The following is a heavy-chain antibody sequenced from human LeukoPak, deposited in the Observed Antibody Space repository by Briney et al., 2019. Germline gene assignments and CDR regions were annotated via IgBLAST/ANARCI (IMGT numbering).Heavy chain of an antibody. CDR1: GFTFSSHG. V-gene: IGHV3-23*01. J-gene: IGHJ3*02. CDR3: AKSLEYGARGGAFDI. CDR2: ISGSGDSK. D-gene: IGHD4-17*01. Sequence: PGGSLRLSCAASGFTFSSHGMNWVRQAPGKGLEWVSAISGSGDSKYYADSVKGRFTISRDNSKNTLFLQMNSLRAEDTALYYCAKSLEYGARGGAFDIWGQGTMVTVSS.